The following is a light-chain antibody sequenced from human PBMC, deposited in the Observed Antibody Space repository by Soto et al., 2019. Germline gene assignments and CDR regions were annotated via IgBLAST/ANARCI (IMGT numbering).Light chain of an antibody. V-gene: IGKV3-11*01. J-gene: IGKJ1*01. CDR1: QSVNNY. Sequence: EIGLTQSPGTLSLSTGERATLSCRASQSVNNYLAWYQQKPGQAPRLLIYDASNRATGIPARFSGSGSGTDFTLTISSLEPEDFALYYCQQCYNWPQWTFGQGTKVDIK. CDR3: QQCYNWPQWT. CDR2: DAS.